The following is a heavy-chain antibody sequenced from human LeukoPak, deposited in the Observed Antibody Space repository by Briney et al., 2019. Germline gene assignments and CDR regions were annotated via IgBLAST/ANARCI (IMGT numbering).Heavy chain of an antibody. V-gene: IGHV1-69*05. D-gene: IGHD3-10*01. CDR1: GGTFSSYA. CDR2: IIPIFGTA. J-gene: IGHJ6*02. Sequence: SVKVSCKASGGTFSSYAISWVRQAPGQGLEWMGGIIPIFGTANYAQKFQGRVTITTDESTSTAYMELSSLRSEDTAVYYCATEIPRRVRGVTCFPRTCFGYYYGMDVWGQGTTVTVSS. CDR3: ATEIPRRVRGVTCFPRTCFGYYYGMDV.